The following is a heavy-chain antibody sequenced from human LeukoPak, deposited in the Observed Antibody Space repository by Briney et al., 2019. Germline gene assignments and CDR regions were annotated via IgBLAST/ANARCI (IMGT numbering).Heavy chain of an antibody. CDR2: INPNSGGT. CDR1: GYTFTGYY. V-gene: IGHV1-2*06. CDR3: ARNYYDSSDYSYYFDY. Sequence: ASVKVSCKASGYTFTGYYMHWVRQAPGQGLEWMGRINPNSGGTNYAQKFQGRVTMTRDTSISTAYMELSRLRSDDTAVYYCARNYYDSSDYSYYFDYWGQGTLVTVSS. J-gene: IGHJ4*02. D-gene: IGHD3-22*01.